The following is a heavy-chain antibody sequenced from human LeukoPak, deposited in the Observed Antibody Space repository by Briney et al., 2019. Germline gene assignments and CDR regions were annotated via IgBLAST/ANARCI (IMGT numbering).Heavy chain of an antibody. V-gene: IGHV3-23*01. CDR1: GFSFSTYD. J-gene: IGHJ4*02. CDR2: ISTTGGYT. D-gene: IGHD5-24*01. CDR3: AKKPATIKFPFDI. Sequence: PGGSLRLSCVGFGFSFSTYDMGWVRQTPGKGLEWVSAISTTGGYTEDADSVKGRFTTSRDNSQNTLFLQMHSLRAEDTAVYYCAKKPATIKFPFDIWGQGTLVTVSP.